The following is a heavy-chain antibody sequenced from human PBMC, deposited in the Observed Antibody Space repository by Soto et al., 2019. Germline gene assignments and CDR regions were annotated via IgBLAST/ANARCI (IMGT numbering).Heavy chain of an antibody. Sequence: SETLSLTCTVSGCSISSYYWSWIRQPPGKGLEWIGYIYYSGSTNYNPSLKSRVTISVDTSKNQFSLKLSSVTAADTAVYYCARHQKDYDLPVLYYYYMDVWGKGTTVTVSS. J-gene: IGHJ6*03. CDR3: ARHQKDYDLPVLYYYYMDV. CDR2: IYYSGST. V-gene: IGHV4-59*08. CDR1: GCSISSYY. D-gene: IGHD3-3*01.